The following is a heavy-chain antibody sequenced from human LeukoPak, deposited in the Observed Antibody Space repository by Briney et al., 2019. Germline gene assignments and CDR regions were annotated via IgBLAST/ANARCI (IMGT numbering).Heavy chain of an antibody. Sequence: SETLSLTCTVSGASISSGGYFWGWIRQHPWKGLEWMGYFFYSGSTYYNPSLKSRVTISVDTSKNQISLKLSSVTAADTAVYYCARAPGSAYNAYYFDYWGQGTLVTASS. J-gene: IGHJ4*02. V-gene: IGHV4-31*03. CDR2: FFYSGST. CDR1: GASISSGGYF. CDR3: ARAPGSAYNAYYFDY. D-gene: IGHD1-1*01.